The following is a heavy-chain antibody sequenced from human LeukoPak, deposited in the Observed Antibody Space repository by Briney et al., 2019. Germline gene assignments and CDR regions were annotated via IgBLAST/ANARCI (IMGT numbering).Heavy chain of an antibody. J-gene: IGHJ4*02. CDR3: ASLGFGEASIDY. D-gene: IGHD3-10*01. Sequence: GGSLRLSCAASGVTFSSYGMHWVRQAPGKGLEWVAFIRYDGSNKYYADSVKGRFTISRDNSKNTLYLQMNSLRAEDTAVYYCASLGFGEASIDYWGQGTLVTVSS. CDR2: IRYDGSNK. CDR1: GVTFSSYG. V-gene: IGHV3-30*02.